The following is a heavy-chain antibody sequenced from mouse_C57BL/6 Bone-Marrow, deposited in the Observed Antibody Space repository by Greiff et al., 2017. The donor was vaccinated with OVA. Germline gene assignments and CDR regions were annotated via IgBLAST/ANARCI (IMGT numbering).Heavy chain of an antibody. CDR1: GFTFSDYY. V-gene: IGHV5-12*01. Sequence: DVMLVESGGGLVQPGGSLKLSCAASGFTFSDYYMYWVRQTPEKRLEWVAYISNGGGSTYYTDTVKGRFTISRDNAKNTLYLQMSRLKSEDTAMYYCARPNYDGSSYVWYFDVWGTGTTVTVSS. CDR2: ISNGGGST. D-gene: IGHD1-1*01. CDR3: ARPNYDGSSYVWYFDV. J-gene: IGHJ1*03.